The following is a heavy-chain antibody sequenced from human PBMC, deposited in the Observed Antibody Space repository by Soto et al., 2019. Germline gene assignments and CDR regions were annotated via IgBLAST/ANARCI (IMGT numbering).Heavy chain of an antibody. CDR2: IHSSGSI. D-gene: IGHD3-22*01. CDR1: GGSISSDDYY. Sequence: SETLSLTCTVSGGSISSDDYYWSWVRQAPGRGLEWIGYIHSSGSIYYNPSLKSRATMSIDTAGNQFSLKVSSVTVADTAVYYCARDLDGLHDDTSGPFPRPGWGQGTLVT. CDR3: ARDLDGLHDDTSGPFPRPG. V-gene: IGHV4-30-4*01. J-gene: IGHJ1*01.